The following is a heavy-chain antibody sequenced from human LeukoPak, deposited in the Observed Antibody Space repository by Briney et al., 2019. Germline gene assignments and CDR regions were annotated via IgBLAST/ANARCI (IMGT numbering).Heavy chain of an antibody. CDR1: GGSISSGGYY. V-gene: IGHV4-31*03. D-gene: IGHD6-13*01. CDR3: ARDRGIAAAGTDWFDP. J-gene: IGHJ5*02. Sequence: PSETLSLTCTVSGGSISSGGYYWSWIRQHPGTGLEWIGYIYYSGSTYYNPSLKSRVTISVDTSKNQFSLKLSSVTAAGTAVYYCARDRGIAAAGTDWFDPWGQGTLVTVSS. CDR2: IYYSGST.